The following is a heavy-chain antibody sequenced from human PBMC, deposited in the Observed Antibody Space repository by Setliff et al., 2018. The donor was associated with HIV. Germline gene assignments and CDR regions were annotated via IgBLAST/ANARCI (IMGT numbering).Heavy chain of an antibody. CDR3: ARDPYYYGSGSYLENYYYYYMDV. CDR1: GFTLSSYS. CDR2: ISSSSSYI. Sequence: GGYLRLPCAASGFTLSSYSINWVRQAPGKGLEWVSSISSSSSYIYYADSVKGRFTISGDNAKNSLYLQMNSLRAEDTAVYYCARDPYYYGSGSYLENYYYYYMDVWGKGTTVTVSS. J-gene: IGHJ6*03. V-gene: IGHV3-21*01. D-gene: IGHD3-10*01.